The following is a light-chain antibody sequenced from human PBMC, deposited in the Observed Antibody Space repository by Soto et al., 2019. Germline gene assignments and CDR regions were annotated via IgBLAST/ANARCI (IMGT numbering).Light chain of an antibody. CDR1: QSVSSN. J-gene: IGKJ1*01. V-gene: IGKV3-15*01. Sequence: EIVMTQSPATLSVSTGESATRXXRSSQSVSSNLAWYQQKPGQAPRLXXYGASTRATGIPARFSGSGSWTEFTLTISSLQSEDFAVYYCQQYNNWPPWTFGQGTKVDIK. CDR2: GAS. CDR3: QQYNNWPPWT.